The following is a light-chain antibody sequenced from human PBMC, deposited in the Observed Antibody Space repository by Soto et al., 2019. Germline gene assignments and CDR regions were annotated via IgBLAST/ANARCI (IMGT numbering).Light chain of an antibody. J-gene: IGKJ4*02. CDR2: GAS. CDR1: QSVSSN. V-gene: IGKV3-15*01. Sequence: EIVMTQSPATLSVSPGERATLSCRASQSVSSNLAWYQQKPGQAPRLLIYGASTRATGIPARFSGSGSGTEFTLTISSLLSEDFAVYYCQQYNNWPPVFGGGTKVEIK. CDR3: QQYNNWPPV.